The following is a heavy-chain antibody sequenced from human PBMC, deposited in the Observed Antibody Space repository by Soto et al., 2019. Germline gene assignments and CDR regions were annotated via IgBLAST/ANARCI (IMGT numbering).Heavy chain of an antibody. D-gene: IGHD6-13*01. CDR2: IIPIFGTA. CDR3: ARAPGLEAAAGIRFDY. J-gene: IGHJ4*02. V-gene: IGHV1-69*13. CDR1: GGTFSSYA. Sequence: ASVKVSCKASGGTFSSYAISWVRQAPGQGLEWMGGIIPIFGTANYAQKFQGRVTITADESTSTAYMELSSLRSEDTAVYYCARAPGLEAAAGIRFDYWGQGTLVTVSS.